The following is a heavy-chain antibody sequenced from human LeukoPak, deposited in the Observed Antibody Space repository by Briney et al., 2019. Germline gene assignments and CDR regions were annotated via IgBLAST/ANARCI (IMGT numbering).Heavy chain of an antibody. D-gene: IGHD3-3*02. CDR3: AKDRAFLPDY. CDR1: GFTFSSYA. J-gene: IGHJ4*02. V-gene: IGHV3-23*01. CDR2: ISGSGGAT. Sequence: GGSLRLSCAASGFTFSSYAMGWVRQAPGKGLEWVSAISGSGGATYYADSVTGRFIISRDNSKNTLYLQMNSLRVEDTALYYCAKDRAFLPDYWGQGTLVTVSS.